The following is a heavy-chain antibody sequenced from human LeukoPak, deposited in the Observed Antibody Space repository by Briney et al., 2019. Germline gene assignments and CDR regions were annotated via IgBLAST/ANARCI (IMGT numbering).Heavy chain of an antibody. D-gene: IGHD4/OR15-4a*01. J-gene: IGHJ2*01. CDR2: ISGSSGAT. CDR3: AKGGPGAFDF. Sequence: GGSLRLSCAASGFAFSRNDMFWVRQAPGKGLEWVSCISGSSGATYYADSVRGRFTISRDNSKNTVFLQMNSLRAEDTAIYYCAKGGPGAFDFWGRGTLVTVSS. V-gene: IGHV3-23*01. CDR1: GFAFSRND.